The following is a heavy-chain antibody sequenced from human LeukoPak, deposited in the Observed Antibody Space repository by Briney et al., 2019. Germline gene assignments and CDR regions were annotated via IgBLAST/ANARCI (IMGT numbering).Heavy chain of an antibody. CDR3: ARWATSFDL. V-gene: IGHV3-7*01. CDR1: GFTFGNYW. D-gene: IGHD6-6*01. J-gene: IGHJ4*02. CDR2: IKQDGSDK. Sequence: GGSLRLSCAASGFTFGNYWMSWVRQAPGKGLEWVANIKQDGSDKYHVDSVTGRFTISRDNAKNSLYLEMNSLRAEDTAVYYCARWATSFDLWGQGAQVTVSS.